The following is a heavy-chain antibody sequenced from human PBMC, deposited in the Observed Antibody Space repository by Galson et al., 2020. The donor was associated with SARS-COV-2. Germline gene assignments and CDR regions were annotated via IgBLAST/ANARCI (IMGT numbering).Heavy chain of an antibody. CDR1: GYTYTSYA. Sequence: ASVKVSCKASGYTYTSYAMHWVRQAPGQRPEWMGWINAGNGNTKYSQKFQGRVTITRDTSASTAYMELSSLRSEDTAVYYCARDEADVTIFGVVIYRGWFDPWGQGTLVTVSS. D-gene: IGHD3-3*01. V-gene: IGHV1-3*01. CDR3: ARDEADVTIFGVVIYRGWFDP. J-gene: IGHJ5*02. CDR2: INAGNGNT.